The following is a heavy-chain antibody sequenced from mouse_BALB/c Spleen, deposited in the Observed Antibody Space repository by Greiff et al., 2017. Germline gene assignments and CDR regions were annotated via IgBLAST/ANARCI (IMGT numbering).Heavy chain of an antibody. J-gene: IGHJ3*01. CDR2: ISSGGNYT. CDR3: ARQVSFAY. CDR1: GFTFSSYG. Sequence: EVKLMESGGDLVKPGGSLKLSCAASGFTFSSYGMSWVRQTPDKRLEWVATISSGGNYTYYPDSAKGRFTISRDNAKNTLYLQMSSLKSEDTAMYYCARQVSFAYWGQGTLVTVSA. V-gene: IGHV5-6*01.